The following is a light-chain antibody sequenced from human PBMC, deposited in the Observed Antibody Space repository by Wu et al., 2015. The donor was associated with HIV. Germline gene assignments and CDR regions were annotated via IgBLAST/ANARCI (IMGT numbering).Light chain of an antibody. Sequence: DIQMTQSPSSLSASIGDRVTITCRTSQGISNYLVWYRQKPGKVPRVLIYSASTLQSGVPSRFSGSGYGTDFTLTISSLQPEDVATYYCQKNNVAPWTFGQGDQGGDQT. CDR3: QKNNVAPWT. CDR2: SAS. J-gene: IGKJ1*01. V-gene: IGKV1-27*01. CDR1: QGISNY.